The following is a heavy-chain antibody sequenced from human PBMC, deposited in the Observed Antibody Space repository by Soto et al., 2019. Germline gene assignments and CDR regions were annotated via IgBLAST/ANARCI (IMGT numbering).Heavy chain of an antibody. CDR3: AKVEEVIAAACTSLDY. CDR1: GFTFSSYG. CDR2: ISYDGSNK. Sequence: QVQLVESGGGVVQPGRSLRLSCAASGFTFSSYGMHWVRQAPGKGLEWVAVISYDGSNKYYADSVKGRFTISRDNSKNTLYLQMNSLRAEDTSVYYCAKVEEVIAAACTSLDYWGQGTLVTVSS. V-gene: IGHV3-30*18. J-gene: IGHJ4*02. D-gene: IGHD6-13*01.